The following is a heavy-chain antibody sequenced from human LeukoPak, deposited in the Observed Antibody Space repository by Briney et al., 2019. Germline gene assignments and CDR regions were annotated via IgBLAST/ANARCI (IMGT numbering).Heavy chain of an antibody. CDR2: IYSGGST. Sequence: PGGSLRFSCAASEFTVNTHYMNWVRQAPGKGLEWVSIIYSGGSTDYADSVKGRFTISRDYSKNTLYLQMNSLRAEDTAVYYCARAGGGPTTLYWYFDIWGRGTLVTVSS. J-gene: IGHJ2*01. D-gene: IGHD1-7*01. CDR1: EFTVNTHY. CDR3: ARAGGGPTTLYWYFDI. V-gene: IGHV3-66*02.